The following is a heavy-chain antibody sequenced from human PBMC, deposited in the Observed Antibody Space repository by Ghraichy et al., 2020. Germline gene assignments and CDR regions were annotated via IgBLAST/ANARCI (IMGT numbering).Heavy chain of an antibody. J-gene: IGHJ4*02. D-gene: IGHD6-13*01. V-gene: IGHV4-34*01. Sequence: SETLSLTCAVYGGSFSGYYWSWIRQPPGKGLEWIGEINHSGSTNYNPSLKSRVTISVDTSKNQFSLKLSSVTAADTAVYYCARAGYSSSWYPQGLGVHYWGQGTLVTVSS. CDR1: GGSFSGYY. CDR3: ARAGYSSSWYPQGLGVHY. CDR2: INHSGST.